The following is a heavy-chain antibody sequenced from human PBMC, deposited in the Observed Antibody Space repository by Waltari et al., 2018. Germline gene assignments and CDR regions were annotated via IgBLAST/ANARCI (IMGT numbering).Heavy chain of an antibody. J-gene: IGHJ4*02. V-gene: IGHV1-69-2*01. CDR1: GYTFTDYY. CDR2: VDPEDGET. D-gene: IGHD3-3*01. Sequence: EVQLVQSGAEVKKPGATVKLSCKASGYTFTDYYMHWVHPAPGKGLEWMGRVDPEDGETIYAEKFQGRVTITADTSTDTAYMELSSLRSEDTAVYYCATVAEAITIFGVVIGPLGYWGQGTLVTVSS. CDR3: ATVAEAITIFGVVIGPLGY.